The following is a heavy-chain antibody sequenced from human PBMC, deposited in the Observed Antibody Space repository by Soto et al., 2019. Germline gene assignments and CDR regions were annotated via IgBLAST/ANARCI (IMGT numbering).Heavy chain of an antibody. D-gene: IGHD2-2*01. J-gene: IGHJ6*02. CDR1: GGTFSSYA. CDR2: IIPIFGTA. V-gene: IGHV1-69*12. Sequence: QVQLVQSGAEVKKPGSSVKVSCKASGGTFSSYAISWVRQAPGQGLEWMGGIIPIFGTANYAQKFQGRVTITADESTSTAYMELSSLRSEDTAVYYCARNRDLLVPAAMSGYYYGMDVWGQGTTVTVSS. CDR3: ARNRDLLVPAAMSGYYYGMDV.